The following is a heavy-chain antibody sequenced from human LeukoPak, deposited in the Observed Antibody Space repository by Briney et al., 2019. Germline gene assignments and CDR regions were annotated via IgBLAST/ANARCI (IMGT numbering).Heavy chain of an antibody. D-gene: IGHD3-10*01. J-gene: IGHJ4*02. CDR1: GGSISSYY. CDR2: IYTSGST. Sequence: SETLSLTCTVSGGSISSYYWSWIRQPAGKGLEWIGRIYTSGSTNYNPSLKSRVTMSVDTSKNQFSLKLSSVTAADTAVYYCAIGYYGSGSYYNPEDYWGQGTLVTVSS. CDR3: AIGYYGSGSYYNPEDY. V-gene: IGHV4-4*07.